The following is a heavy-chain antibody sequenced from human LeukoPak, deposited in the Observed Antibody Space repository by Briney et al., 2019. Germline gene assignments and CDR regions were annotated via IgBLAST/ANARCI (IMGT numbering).Heavy chain of an antibody. D-gene: IGHD3-16*02. J-gene: IGHJ4*02. CDR1: GFTFSSYG. CDR2: IWYDGSNK. Sequence: PGGSLRLSCAASGFTFSSYGMHWVRQAPGKGLEWVALIWYDGSNKYYADSVKGRLTISRDNSKNTLYLQMDSLRAEDTAVYYCARAESGDMITFGGVIVSGYFDYWGQGTLVTVSS. V-gene: IGHV3-33*01. CDR3: ARAESGDMITFGGVIVSGYFDY.